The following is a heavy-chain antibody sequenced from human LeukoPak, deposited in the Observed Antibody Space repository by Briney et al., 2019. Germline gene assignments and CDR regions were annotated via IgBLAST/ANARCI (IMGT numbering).Heavy chain of an antibody. CDR3: ARGSYYDSSGYYKDAFDI. V-gene: IGHV4-59*01. J-gene: IGHJ3*02. CDR1: GGSINSYY. Sequence: PSETLSLTCTVSGGSINSYYWSWIRQPPGKGLEWIGYTYYSGSTNYNPSLKSRVTISVDTSKNQFSLKLSSVTAADTAVYYCARGSYYDSSGYYKDAFDIWGQGTMVTVSS. CDR2: TYYSGST. D-gene: IGHD3-22*01.